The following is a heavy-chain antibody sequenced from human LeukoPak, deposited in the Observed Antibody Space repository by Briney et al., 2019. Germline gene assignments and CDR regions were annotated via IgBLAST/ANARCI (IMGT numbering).Heavy chain of an antibody. Sequence: GGSLRLSCAASGFTFSSYGMSWVRQAPGKGLEWVSALSGSGDGTYYADSVKGRFTISRDNAKNSLFLQMNSLTAEDTAVHYCVRAYHPGGWFDPWGQGTLVTVSS. CDR1: GFTFSSYG. J-gene: IGHJ5*02. D-gene: IGHD2-2*01. CDR3: VRAYHPGGWFDP. V-gene: IGHV3-23*01. CDR2: LSGSGDGT.